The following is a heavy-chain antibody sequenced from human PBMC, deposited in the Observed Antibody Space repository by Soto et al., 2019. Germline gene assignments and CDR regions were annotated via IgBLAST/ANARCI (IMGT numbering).Heavy chain of an antibody. D-gene: IGHD2-21*02. CDR1: GYTLTELS. V-gene: IGHV1-24*01. Sequence: QVQLVQSGAEVKKPGASVKVSCKVSGYTLTELSMHWVRQAPGKGLEWMGGFDPEDGETIYAQKFQGRVTMTEDTSTDTAYMELSSLISEDTAVYYCATASRAYCGGDCYAGSPIKYAFDIWGQGTMVTVSS. CDR2: FDPEDGET. J-gene: IGHJ3*02. CDR3: ATASRAYCGGDCYAGSPIKYAFDI.